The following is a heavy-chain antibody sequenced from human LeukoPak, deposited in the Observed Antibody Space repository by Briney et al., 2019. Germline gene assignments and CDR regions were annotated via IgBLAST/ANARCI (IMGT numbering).Heavy chain of an antibody. CDR3: ARDLDSGSYPDAFDI. D-gene: IGHD1-26*01. J-gene: IGHJ3*02. V-gene: IGHV4-30-2*01. CDR2: IYHSGST. CDR1: GGTLSSGGYS. Sequence: TSETLSLTCTVSGGTLSSGGYSWSWIRQPPGKGLEWIGYIYHSGSTYYNPSLKSRVTISVDTSKNQFSLKLSSVTAADTAVYYCARDLDSGSYPDAFDIWGQGTMVTVSS.